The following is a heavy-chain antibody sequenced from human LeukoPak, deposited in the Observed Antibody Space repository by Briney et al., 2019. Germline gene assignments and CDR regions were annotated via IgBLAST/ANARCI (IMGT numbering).Heavy chain of an antibody. V-gene: IGHV1-69*06. Sequence: ASVKVSCKASGGTFSSYAISWVRQAPGQGLEWMGGIIPIFGTANYAQKFQGRVTITADKSTSTAYMELSSLRSEDTAVYYCASGGVSTVTTFRGYFQHWGQGTLSPSPQ. D-gene: IGHD4-17*01. CDR3: ASGGVSTVTTFRGYFQH. CDR2: IIPIFGTA. CDR1: GGTFSSYA. J-gene: IGHJ1*01.